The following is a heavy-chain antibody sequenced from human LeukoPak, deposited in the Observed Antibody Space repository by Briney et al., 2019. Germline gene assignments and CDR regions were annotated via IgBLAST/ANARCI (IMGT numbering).Heavy chain of an antibody. CDR1: GYTFTGYY. CDR2: INPNSGGT. D-gene: IGHD6-13*01. CDR3: ARIAAATYYYYYYMDV. V-gene: IGHV1-2*02. J-gene: IGHJ6*03. Sequence: RASAKVSCKASGYTFTGYYMHWVRQAPGQGLEWMGWINPNSGGTNYAQKFQGRVTMTRDTSISTAYMELSRLRSDDTAVYYCARIAAATYYYYYYMDVWGKGTTVTVSS.